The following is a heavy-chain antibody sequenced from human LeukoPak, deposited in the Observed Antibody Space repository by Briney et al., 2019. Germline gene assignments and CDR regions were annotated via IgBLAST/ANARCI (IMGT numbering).Heavy chain of an antibody. CDR3: ARGDAFSGDH. V-gene: IGHV3-7*04. J-gene: IGHJ4*02. CDR1: GFSFTNFW. CDR2: IHPEGNEK. Sequence: PGGSLRLSCAVSGFSFTNFWMSWVRQAPERGLEWVANIHPEGNEKYHVESVKGRFTISRDNTKNLLFLHMNGLRVEDTAVYYCARGDAFSGDHWGQGTLVTVSS.